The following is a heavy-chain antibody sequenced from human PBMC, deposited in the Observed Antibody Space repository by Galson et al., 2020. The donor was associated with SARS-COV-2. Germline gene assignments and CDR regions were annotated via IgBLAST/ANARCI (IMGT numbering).Heavy chain of an antibody. V-gene: IGHV3-20*01. CDR3: ARDSSGYFRSENWFDP. CDR1: GFTFDDYA. CDR2: INWNGGST. Sequence: GGSLRLSCAASGFTFDDYAMHWVRQAPGKGLEWVSGINWNGGSTGYADSVKGRFTISRDNAKNSLYLQMNSLRAEDTALYHCARDSSGYFRSENWFDPWGQGTLVTVSS. D-gene: IGHD3-22*01. J-gene: IGHJ5*02.